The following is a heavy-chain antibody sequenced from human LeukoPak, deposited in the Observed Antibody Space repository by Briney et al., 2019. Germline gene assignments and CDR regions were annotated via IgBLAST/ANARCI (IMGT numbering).Heavy chain of an antibody. D-gene: IGHD3-10*01. V-gene: IGHV3-30*18. CDR1: GFTLSTNA. Sequence: GGSLRLSCLTSGFTLSTNAMSWVRQAPGKGLEWAAVISHDGSDKYYADPVKGRFTISRDNPKNTLYLQMNSLRVEDTAVYYCAKGVYGSRTTSFADYWGQGTLVTVSS. J-gene: IGHJ4*02. CDR2: ISHDGSDK. CDR3: AKGVYGSRTTSFADY.